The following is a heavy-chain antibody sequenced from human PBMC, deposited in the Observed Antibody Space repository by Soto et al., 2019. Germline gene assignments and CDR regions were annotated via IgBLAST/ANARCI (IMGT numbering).Heavy chain of an antibody. J-gene: IGHJ6*03. Sequence: GGSLRLSCAASGFTFSSYAMSWVRQAPGKGLEWVSAISGSGDSTYYADSVKGRFTISRDNSKNTLYLKMNSLRAEDTAVYYCAKDYLSNYYYMDVWGKGTTVTVSS. CDR2: ISGSGDST. D-gene: IGHD3-16*02. V-gene: IGHV3-23*01. CDR3: AKDYLSNYYYMDV. CDR1: GFTFSSYA.